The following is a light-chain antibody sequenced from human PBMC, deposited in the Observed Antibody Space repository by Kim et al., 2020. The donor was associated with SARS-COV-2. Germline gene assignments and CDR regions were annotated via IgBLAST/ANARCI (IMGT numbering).Light chain of an antibody. CDR2: DVT. J-gene: IGLJ3*02. CDR3: SSFTSNSNLEL. Sequence: QSALTQPASVSGSPEQSITISCTGTSTDVGGYNFVSWYQRHPGRPPQLMIYDVTERPSGVSNRFSGSKSGNTASLTISGLQPEDEADYFCSSFTSNSNLELFGGGTQLTVL. CDR1: STDVGGYNF. V-gene: IGLV2-14*03.